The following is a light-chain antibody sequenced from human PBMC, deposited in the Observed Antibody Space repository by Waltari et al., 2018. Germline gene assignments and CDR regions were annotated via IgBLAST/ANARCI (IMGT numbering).Light chain of an antibody. CDR1: TPNIGRNN. Sequence: QSVLTPPPSASGPPGQRVTISCSGSTPNIGRNNGFWYQQLPGTAPKLLIYKNNQRPSGVPDRFSGSRSGTSASLAINGLRSEDDADYYCSTWDGSLESWVFGGGTKLTVL. J-gene: IGLJ3*02. CDR3: STWDGSLESWV. CDR2: KNN. V-gene: IGLV1-47*01.